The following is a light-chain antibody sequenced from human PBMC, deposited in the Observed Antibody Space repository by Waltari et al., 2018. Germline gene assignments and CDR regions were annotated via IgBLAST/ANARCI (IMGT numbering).Light chain of an antibody. CDR1: QSVSSN. CDR2: GAS. CDR3: QQYNNWPFWT. Sequence: EIVMTQSPDTLSVSPGVRATLSCRASQSVSSNLAWYQQKPGQAPRLLIYGASTRATGIPARFSGSGSGTEFTLTISSLQSEDFAVYYCQQYNNWPFWTFGQGTKVEIK. J-gene: IGKJ1*01. V-gene: IGKV3-15*01.